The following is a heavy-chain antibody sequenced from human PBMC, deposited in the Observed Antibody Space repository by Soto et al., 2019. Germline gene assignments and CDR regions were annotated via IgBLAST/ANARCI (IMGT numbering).Heavy chain of an antibody. V-gene: IGHV4-59*01. D-gene: IGHD2-8*01. CDR3: ARVFVYCTNGVCYDWFDP. J-gene: IGHJ5*02. CDR2: IYYSGST. CDR1: GGSISSYY. Sequence: PSETLSLTCTVSGGSISSYYWSWIRQPPGKGLEWIGYIYYSGSTNYNPSLKSRVTISVDTSKNQFSLKLSSVTAADTAVYYCARVFVYCTNGVCYDWFDPWGQGTLVTVSS.